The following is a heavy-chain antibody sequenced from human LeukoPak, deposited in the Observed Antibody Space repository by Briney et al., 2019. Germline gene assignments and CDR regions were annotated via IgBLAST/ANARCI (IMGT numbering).Heavy chain of an antibody. CDR3: ARDYKYVFDN. CDR2: IGIDSGNT. V-gene: IGHV3-48*01. D-gene: IGHD5-24*01. Sequence: PGGSLRLSCAAAGFTFSDYSMNWVRQAPEKGREWVSYIGIDSGNTNYADSVKGRFTISGDKDKKSLYLQMNSLRVEDTAVYYCARDYKYVFDNWGQGTLVTVSS. J-gene: IGHJ4*02. CDR1: GFTFSDYS.